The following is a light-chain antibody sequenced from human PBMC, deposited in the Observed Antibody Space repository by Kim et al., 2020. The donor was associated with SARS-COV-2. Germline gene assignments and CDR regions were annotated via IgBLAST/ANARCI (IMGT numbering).Light chain of an antibody. Sequence: SVSPGERATLFCRTSQNIGINLAWYQQKPGQAPRLLIYGASTRATGISDRFSGSGSGTDFTLTISSLQSEDLAVYYCQQYGDWPYVFGQGTKLEI. CDR3: QQYGDWPYV. CDR2: GAS. CDR1: QNIGIN. V-gene: IGKV3-15*01. J-gene: IGKJ2*01.